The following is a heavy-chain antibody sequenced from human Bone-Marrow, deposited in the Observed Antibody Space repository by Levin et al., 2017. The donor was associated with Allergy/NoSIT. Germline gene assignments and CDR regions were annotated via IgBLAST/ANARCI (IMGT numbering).Heavy chain of an antibody. CDR1: GFTFSRYG. V-gene: IGHV3-23*01. CDR2: LSGSGGNT. CDR3: ATVRGWYGDAFDS. Sequence: GGSLRLSCAASGFTFSRYGMSWVRQAPGRGLEWVSALSGSGGNTYYADSVTGRFTISRDNSKNTLFLQLNSLRVEAPAVYYCATVRGWYGDAFDSGGQGTMVTVPA. J-gene: IGHJ3*02. D-gene: IGHD1-14*01.